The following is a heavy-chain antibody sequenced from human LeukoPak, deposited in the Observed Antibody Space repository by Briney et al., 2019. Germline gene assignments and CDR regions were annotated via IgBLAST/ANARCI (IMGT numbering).Heavy chain of an antibody. CDR3: ARASFYCSSTSCHEHFDY. D-gene: IGHD2-2*01. J-gene: IGHJ4*02. Sequence: GGSLRLSCTASGFTFSSYDMHWVRQAPGKGLEWISYIRSSSSTIYYADSVKGRFTISRDNAKNSLYLQMNSLRAEDTAVYYCARASFYCSSTSCHEHFDYWGQGTLVTVSS. CDR1: GFTFSSYD. CDR2: IRSSSSTI. V-gene: IGHV3-48*01.